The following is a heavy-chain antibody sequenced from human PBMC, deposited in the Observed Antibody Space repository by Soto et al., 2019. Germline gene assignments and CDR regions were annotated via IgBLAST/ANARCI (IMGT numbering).Heavy chain of an antibody. CDR2: VYHTGDT. CDR1: GGTVASSHW. J-gene: IGHJ5*01. Sequence: KSSETLSLTCGVSGGTVASSHWGSWVRQSPGRGLEWIGNVYHTGDTNFNPSLQSRVTFSVDKSNNQFSLRLTSVTAADTAVYFCAREIVTAGGNNYFNTWGPRTLVTVSS. CDR3: AREIVTAGGNNYFNT. D-gene: IGHD2-21*02. V-gene: IGHV4-4*02.